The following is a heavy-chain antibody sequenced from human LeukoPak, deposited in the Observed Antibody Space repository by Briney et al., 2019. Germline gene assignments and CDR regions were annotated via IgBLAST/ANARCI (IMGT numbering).Heavy chain of an antibody. CDR3: ARGSNYYDSGKGWFDP. D-gene: IGHD3-10*01. CDR1: GGSFSGYF. CDR2: INHSGST. J-gene: IGHJ5*02. Sequence: SETLSLTCAVYGGSFSGYFWSWIRQPPGKGLEWIGEINHSGSTNYNPSLKSRVTISVDTSKNQLSLKLTSVTAADTAVYYCARGSNYYDSGKGWFDPWGQGTLVTVSS. V-gene: IGHV4-34*01.